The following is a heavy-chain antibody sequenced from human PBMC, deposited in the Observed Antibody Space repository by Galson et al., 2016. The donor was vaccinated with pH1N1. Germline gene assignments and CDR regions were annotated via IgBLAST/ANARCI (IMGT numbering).Heavy chain of an antibody. D-gene: IGHD4-23*01. J-gene: IGHJ6*03. CDR2: FTAEDGET. CDR1: GYLLTELS. V-gene: IGHV1-24*01. Sequence: SVKVSCKVSGYLLTELSIFWVRQAPGKGLEWMGGFTAEDGETVYAQKLQGRVTTTEDTSTDTAYMELSSLRYEDTAVYYCATNSIDYYYYYMDVWGKGTTVTVSS. CDR3: ATNSIDYYYYYMDV.